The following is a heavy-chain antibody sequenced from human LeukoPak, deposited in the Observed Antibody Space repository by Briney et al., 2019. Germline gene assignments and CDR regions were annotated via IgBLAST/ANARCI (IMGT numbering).Heavy chain of an antibody. Sequence: ETLSLTCAVYGGSFSAYYWSWIRQPPGKGLEWVSAISGSGGSTYYADSVKGRFTISRDNSKNTLYLQMNSLRAEDTAVYYCAKDLSPHQWGQGTLVTVSS. J-gene: IGHJ4*02. CDR3: AKDLSPHQ. D-gene: IGHD2/OR15-2a*01. CDR1: GGSFSAYY. V-gene: IGHV3-23*01. CDR2: ISGSGGST.